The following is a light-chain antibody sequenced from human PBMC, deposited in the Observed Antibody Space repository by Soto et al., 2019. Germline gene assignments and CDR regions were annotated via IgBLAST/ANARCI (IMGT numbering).Light chain of an antibody. CDR3: QQYASSRT. J-gene: IGKJ1*01. Sequence: EIVLTHSPGTLSLSPGERATLSCRASQSVSSRYLAWYQQKPGQTPRLLIFDASSRATGIPDRFSGSGSVTDFTLTISRLAPEDFAVYYCQQYASSRTFGQGTKVDIK. CDR1: QSVSSRY. CDR2: DAS. V-gene: IGKV3-20*01.